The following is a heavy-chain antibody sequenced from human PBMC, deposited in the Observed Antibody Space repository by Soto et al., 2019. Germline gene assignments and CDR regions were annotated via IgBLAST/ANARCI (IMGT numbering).Heavy chain of an antibody. CDR3: ARVPTYYDFWSGFQPNWFDP. CDR1: GFTFSSYS. CDR2: ISSSSSYI. Sequence: GGSLRLSCADSGFTFSSYSMNWVRQAPGKGLEWVSSISSSSSYIYYADSVKGRFTISRDNAKNSLYLQMNSLRAEDTAVYYCARVPTYYDFWSGFQPNWFDPWGQGTLVTVSS. J-gene: IGHJ5*02. V-gene: IGHV3-21*01. D-gene: IGHD3-3*01.